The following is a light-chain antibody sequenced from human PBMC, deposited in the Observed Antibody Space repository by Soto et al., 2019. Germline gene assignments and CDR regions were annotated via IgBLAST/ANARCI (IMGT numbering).Light chain of an antibody. CDR2: RNN. CDR1: SSNIGSNY. CDR3: AAWDDSLSGPV. V-gene: IGLV1-47*01. J-gene: IGLJ7*01. Sequence: VVTQPPSASGTPGQRVTISCSGSSSNIGSNYVYWYQQLPGTAPKLLIYRNNQRPSGVPDRFSGSKSGTSASLAISGLRSEDEADYYCAAWDDSLSGPVFGGGTQLTVL.